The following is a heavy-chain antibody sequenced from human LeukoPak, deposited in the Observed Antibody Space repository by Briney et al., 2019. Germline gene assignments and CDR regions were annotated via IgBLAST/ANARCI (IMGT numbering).Heavy chain of an antibody. CDR3: ARDRSPLRHDRGYFDY. CDR1: GFTFSSYW. CDR2: IKQDGSEK. D-gene: IGHD1-1*01. J-gene: IGHJ4*02. V-gene: IGHV3-7*01. Sequence: PGGSLRLSCAASGFTFSSYWMRWVRQAPGKGVEWVANIKQDGSEKYYVDSVKGRFTISRDNAKNSLYLQMNSLRAEDTAVYYCARDRSPLRHDRGYFDYWGQGTLVTVSS.